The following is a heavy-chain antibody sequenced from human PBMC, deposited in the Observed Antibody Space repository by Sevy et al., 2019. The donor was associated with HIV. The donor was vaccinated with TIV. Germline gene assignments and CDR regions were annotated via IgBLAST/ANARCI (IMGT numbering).Heavy chain of an antibody. J-gene: IGHJ6*02. CDR2: IYSDSNT. CDR1: GFTVSSNY. Sequence: GGSLRLSCAASGFTVSSNYMSWVRQAPGKGLEWVSVIYSDSNTDYADSVKGRFTISRDNSKNTLYLQRKSLRAEDTAVYYCAKGLILEWSWYGMDVWGQGTTVTVSS. D-gene: IGHD3-3*01. V-gene: IGHV3-53*01. CDR3: AKGLILEWSWYGMDV.